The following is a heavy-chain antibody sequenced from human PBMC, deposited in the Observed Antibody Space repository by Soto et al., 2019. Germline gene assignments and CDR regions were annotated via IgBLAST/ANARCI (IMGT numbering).Heavy chain of an antibody. CDR1: GFTFSSYS. Sequence: GGSLRLSXAASGFTFSSYSMNWVRQAPGKGLEWVSSISSSSSYIYYADSVKGRFTISRDNAKNSLYLQMNSLRAEDTAVYYCARDGGYCSSTSCRRSFYYYYGMDVWGQGTTVTVSS. V-gene: IGHV3-21*01. J-gene: IGHJ6*02. D-gene: IGHD2-2*01. CDR3: ARDGGYCSSTSCRRSFYYYYGMDV. CDR2: ISSSSSYI.